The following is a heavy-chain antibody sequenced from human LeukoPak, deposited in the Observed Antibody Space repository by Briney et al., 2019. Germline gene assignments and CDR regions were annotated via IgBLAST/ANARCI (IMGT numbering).Heavy chain of an antibody. CDR1: GYTFTGYY. D-gene: IGHD3-10*01. V-gene: IGHV1-2*02. CDR2: INPNSGGT. J-gene: IGHJ4*02. Sequence: ASVTVSCKASGYTFTGYYMHWVRQAPGQGLEWMGWINPNSGGTNYAQKIQGRVTMTRDTSNSTAYMELSRLRSDDTAVYYCARDYYGSGSYSEFGYWGQGTLVTVSS. CDR3: ARDYYGSGSYSEFGY.